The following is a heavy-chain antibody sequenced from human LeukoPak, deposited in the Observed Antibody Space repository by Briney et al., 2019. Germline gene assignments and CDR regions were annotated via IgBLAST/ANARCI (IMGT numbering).Heavy chain of an antibody. CDR1: GYTFIGYY. D-gene: IGHD3-22*01. V-gene: IGHV1-2*02. CDR3: ARPPNMIVVANDAFDI. J-gene: IGHJ3*02. CDR2: INPNSVGT. Sequence: ASVKVSCKASGYTFIGYYMHWVRQAPGQGLEWMGWINPNSVGTNYAQKLHGRVTITRDPSISTAYMELSRLRSDDTAVYYCARPPNMIVVANDAFDIWGQGTMVTVSS.